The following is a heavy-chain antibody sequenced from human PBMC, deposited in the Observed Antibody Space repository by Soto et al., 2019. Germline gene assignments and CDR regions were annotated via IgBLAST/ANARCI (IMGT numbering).Heavy chain of an antibody. D-gene: IGHD3-22*01. Sequence: QVQLVQSGAEVKKPGSSVKVSCKASGGTFSSYAISWVRQAPGQGLEWMGGIIPIFGTANYAQKFQGRVTITADNSTSTAYMELSSLRSEDTAVYYCATAHYYYDSSGYSYFDYWGQGTLVTVSS. CDR3: ATAHYYYDSSGYSYFDY. V-gene: IGHV1-69*06. CDR2: IIPIFGTA. J-gene: IGHJ4*02. CDR1: GGTFSSYA.